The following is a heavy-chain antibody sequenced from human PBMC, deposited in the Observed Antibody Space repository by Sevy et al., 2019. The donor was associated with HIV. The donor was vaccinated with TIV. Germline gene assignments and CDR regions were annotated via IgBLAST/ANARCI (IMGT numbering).Heavy chain of an antibody. D-gene: IGHD1-7*01. Sequence: GESPKISCAASGFTFSSYAMHWVRQAPGKGLEWVAVISYDGSNKYYADSVKGRFTISRDNSKNTLYLQMNSLRAEDTAVYYCARGTENFDYWGQGTLVTVSS. J-gene: IGHJ4*02. V-gene: IGHV3-30*04. CDR3: ARGTENFDY. CDR2: ISYDGSNK. CDR1: GFTFSSYA.